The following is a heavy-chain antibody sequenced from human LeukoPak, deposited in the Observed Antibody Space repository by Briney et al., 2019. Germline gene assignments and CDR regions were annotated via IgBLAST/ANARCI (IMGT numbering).Heavy chain of an antibody. CDR1: GFTFSSYS. Sequence: GGSLRLSCAASGFTFSSYSMNWVRQAPGKGLEWVSSISSSSSYIYYADSVKGRFTISRDNAKNSLYLQMNSLRAEDTAVFFCAXXXGEDVVVAATWSYYYYGMDVWGQGTTVTVSS. D-gene: IGHD2-15*01. J-gene: IGHJ6*02. CDR3: AXXXGEDVVVAATWSYYYYGMDV. CDR2: ISSSSSYI. V-gene: IGHV3-21*01.